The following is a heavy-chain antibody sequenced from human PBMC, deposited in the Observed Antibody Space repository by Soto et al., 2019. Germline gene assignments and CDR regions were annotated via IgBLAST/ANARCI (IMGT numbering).Heavy chain of an antibody. CDR1: GGSISSYY. CDR3: ARVHLEKIWFDP. Sequence: SETLSLTCTVSGGSISSYYWSWIRQPPGKGLEWIGYIYYSGSTNYNPSLKSRVTISVDTSKNQFSLKLSSVTAADTAVYYCARVHLEKIWFDPSGQGPLVTVYS. V-gene: IGHV4-59*01. J-gene: IGHJ5*02. CDR2: IYYSGST.